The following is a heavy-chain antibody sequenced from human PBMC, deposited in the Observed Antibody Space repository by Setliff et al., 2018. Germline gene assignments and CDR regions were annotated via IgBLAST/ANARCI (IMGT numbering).Heavy chain of an antibody. CDR3: ARVSRTIVAARGFDY. Sequence: SCKASGGTFINYAISWVRQAPGQGLEWMGGIIPIFGTANYAQKFQGRVTITADESTSTAYMELSSLRSEDTAVYYCARVSRTIVAARGFDYWGQGTLVTVSS. V-gene: IGHV1-69*01. J-gene: IGHJ4*02. CDR1: GGTFINYA. D-gene: IGHD1-26*01. CDR2: IIPIFGTA.